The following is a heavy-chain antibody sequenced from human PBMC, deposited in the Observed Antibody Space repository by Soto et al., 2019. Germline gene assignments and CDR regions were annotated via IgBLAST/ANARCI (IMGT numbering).Heavy chain of an antibody. CDR1: GFTFGNYW. Sequence: EVQLVESGGGLVQPGGSLRLSCATSGFTFGNYWMYWVRQAPGKGLVWVSRIHSDGKITTYADSVKGRFTISRDIAKNTHYLQMNSLRAEDTAMYYCARGRGSFSVDFWGQGTLVTVSS. V-gene: IGHV3-74*01. J-gene: IGHJ4*02. D-gene: IGHD1-26*01. CDR3: ARGRGSFSVDF. CDR2: IHSDGKIT.